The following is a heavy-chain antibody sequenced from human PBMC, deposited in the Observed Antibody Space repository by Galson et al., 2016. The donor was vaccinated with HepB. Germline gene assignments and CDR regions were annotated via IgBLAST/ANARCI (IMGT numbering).Heavy chain of an antibody. V-gene: IGHV4-39*01. J-gene: IGHJ4*02. CDR3: ARHPYFDSSGYYFLGVAYFDY. Sequence: ETLSLTCTVSGGSISSSDYFWGWIRQSPGKGLEWIGSVYYSGSTYYNPSLRSRVTISVDTSKNQISLRLTSVTAADTAVYFCARHPYFDSSGYYFLGVAYFDYWGQGTLVTVSS. D-gene: IGHD3-22*01. CDR2: VYYSGST. CDR1: GGSISSSDYF.